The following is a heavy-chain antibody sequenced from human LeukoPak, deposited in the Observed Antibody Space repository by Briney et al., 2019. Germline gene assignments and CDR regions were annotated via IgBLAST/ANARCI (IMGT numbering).Heavy chain of an antibody. CDR2: MNPNSGNT. CDR3: ARALRITMVRGVIDWFDP. D-gene: IGHD3-10*01. Sequence: GASVKVSCKASGYTSTSYDINWVRQATGQGLEWMGWMNPNSGNTGYAQKFQGRVTMTRNTSISTAYMELSSLRSGDTAVYYCARALRITMVRGVIDWFDPWGQGTLVTVSS. CDR1: GYTSTSYD. V-gene: IGHV1-8*01. J-gene: IGHJ5*02.